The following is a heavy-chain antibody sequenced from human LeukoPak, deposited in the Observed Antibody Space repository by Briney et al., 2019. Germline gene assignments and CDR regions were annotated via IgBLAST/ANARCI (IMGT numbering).Heavy chain of an antibody. Sequence: GGSLRLSCAASGFTFSCYTMHSIRQAPGKGLEWVALISYDGSNKYYADSVKGRFTISGDNSKNTLYLQMNSLRAEDTAVYYCARARYGAAAGPFDYWGQGTLVTVSS. D-gene: IGHD6-13*01. CDR1: GFTFSCYT. CDR3: ARARYGAAAGPFDY. J-gene: IGHJ4*02. V-gene: IGHV3-30-3*01. CDR2: ISYDGSNK.